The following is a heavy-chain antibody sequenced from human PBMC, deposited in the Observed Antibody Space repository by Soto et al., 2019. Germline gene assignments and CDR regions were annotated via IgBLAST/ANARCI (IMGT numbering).Heavy chain of an antibody. CDR3: AKALAPALTEKFGY. J-gene: IGHJ4*02. CDR1: GFIFNNYA. V-gene: IGHV3-23*01. Sequence: GGSLRLSCAASGFIFNNYAMTWVRQAPGKGLEWVSTVTASGGGTFYANSVKGRFTISRDNSRNTLHLQMSSLRVEDTALYYCAKALAPALTEKFGYWGQGPLVTVSS. D-gene: IGHD4-4*01. CDR2: VTASGGGT.